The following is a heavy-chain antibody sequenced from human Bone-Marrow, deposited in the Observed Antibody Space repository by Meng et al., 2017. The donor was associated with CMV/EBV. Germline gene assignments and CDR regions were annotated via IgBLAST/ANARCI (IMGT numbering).Heavy chain of an antibody. Sequence: ETLSLTCTVSGGSISSYYWSWIRQPPGKGLEWIGYIYYSGSTNYNPSLKSRVTISVDTSKNQFSLKLSSVTAADTAVYYCASNRIVVVPAAMDYYYYDGMDVWGQGTTVTVSS. V-gene: IGHV4-59*12. D-gene: IGHD2-2*01. CDR1: GGSISSYY. CDR2: IYYSGST. J-gene: IGHJ6*02. CDR3: ASNRIVVVPAAMDYYYYDGMDV.